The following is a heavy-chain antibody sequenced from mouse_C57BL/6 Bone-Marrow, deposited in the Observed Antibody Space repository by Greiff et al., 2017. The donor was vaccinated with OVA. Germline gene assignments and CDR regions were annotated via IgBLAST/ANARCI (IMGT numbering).Heavy chain of an antibody. Sequence: VKLQQSDAELVKPGASVKISCKVSGYTFTDHTIHWMKQRPEQGLEWIGYIYPRDGSTKYNGKFKGKATLTADKSSSTAYMQLNSLTSEDSAVYFCAEGAQARDYYAMDYWGQGTSVTVSS. J-gene: IGHJ4*01. CDR3: AEGAQARDYYAMDY. V-gene: IGHV1-78*01. CDR2: IYPRDGST. D-gene: IGHD3-2*02. CDR1: GYTFTDHT.